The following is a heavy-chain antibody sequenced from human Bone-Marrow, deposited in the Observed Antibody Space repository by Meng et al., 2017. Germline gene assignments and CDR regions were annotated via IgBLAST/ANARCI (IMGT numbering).Heavy chain of an antibody. CDR2: IKSKTDGGTT. D-gene: IGHD2-15*01. J-gene: IGHJ3*02. V-gene: IGHV3-15*01. CDR1: GFTFSSYA. Sequence: GESLKISCAASGFTFSSYAMSWVRQAPGKGLEWVGRIKSKTDGGTTDYAAPVKGRFTISRDDSKNTLYLQMNSLKTEDTAVYYCTTGTGIVVVVAATGGIGAFDIWGQGTMVTVSS. CDR3: TTGTGIVVVVAATGGIGAFDI.